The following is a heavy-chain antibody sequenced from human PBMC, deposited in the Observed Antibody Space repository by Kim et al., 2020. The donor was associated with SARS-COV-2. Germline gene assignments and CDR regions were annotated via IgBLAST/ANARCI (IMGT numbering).Heavy chain of an antibody. CDR1: GCRFSSYC. D-gene: IGHD3-16*02. J-gene: IGHJ4*02. CDR3: ARGHLGELSSNDY. V-gene: IGHV3-74*01. Sequence: GGSLRLSCAASGCRFSSYCMHWVRQAPGKGLVWVARLNSDGSRLSYADSVKGRFTISRDNAKNTLYLQMNNLRAEDTAVYYCARGHLGELSSNDYWGQGT. CDR2: LNSDGSRL.